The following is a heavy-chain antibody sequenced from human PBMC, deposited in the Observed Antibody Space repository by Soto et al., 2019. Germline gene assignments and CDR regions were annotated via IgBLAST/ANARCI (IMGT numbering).Heavy chain of an antibody. J-gene: IGHJ4*02. CDR3: ARAEGTYYYDSSGYYDY. Sequence: QVQLVEPGGGVVQPGRSLRLSCAASGFTFSSYAMHWVRQAPGKGLEWVAVISYDGSNKYYADSVKGRFTISRDNSKNTLYLQMNSLRAEDTAVYYCARAEGTYYYDSSGYYDYWGQGTLVTVSS. D-gene: IGHD3-22*01. V-gene: IGHV3-30-3*01. CDR2: ISYDGSNK. CDR1: GFTFSSYA.